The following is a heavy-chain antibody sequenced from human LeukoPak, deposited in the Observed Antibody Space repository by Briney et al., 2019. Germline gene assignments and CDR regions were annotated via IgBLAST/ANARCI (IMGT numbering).Heavy chain of an antibody. CDR3: ARSAGRSYYGMDV. Sequence: SETLSLTCTVSGGSIGSYYWSWIRQPPGKGLEWIGYIYYSGSTNYNPSLKSRVTISVDTSKNQFSLKLSSVTAADTAVYYCARSAGRSYYGMDVWGQGTTVTVSS. J-gene: IGHJ6*02. CDR2: IYYSGST. V-gene: IGHV4-59*01. CDR1: GGSIGSYY.